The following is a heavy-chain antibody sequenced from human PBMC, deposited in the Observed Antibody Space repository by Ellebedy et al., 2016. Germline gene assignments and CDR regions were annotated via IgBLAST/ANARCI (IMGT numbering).Heavy chain of an antibody. J-gene: IGHJ3*01. D-gene: IGHD6-19*01. CDR1: GVSLSSDY. V-gene: IGHV4-59*01. Sequence: SETLSLTCSVPGVSLSSDYWNWIRRPPGKGLEWIGYVFHTGTTNYNPSLKSRVTMSVDTSKSQFSLRLTSVTAADTAVYYCAKWNGGWYAFDVWGQGTMVTVSS. CDR2: VFHTGTT. CDR3: AKWNGGWYAFDV.